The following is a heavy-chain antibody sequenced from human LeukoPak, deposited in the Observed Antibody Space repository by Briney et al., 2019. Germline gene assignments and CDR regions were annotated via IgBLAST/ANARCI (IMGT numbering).Heavy chain of an antibody. CDR2: ISAYNGNT. D-gene: IGHD3-22*01. CDR1: GYTFTSYG. J-gene: IGHJ4*02. V-gene: IGHV1-18*01. Sequence: ASVKVSCKASGYTFTSYGISWVLQAPGQGLEWMGWISAYNGNTNYAQKLQGRVTMTTDTSTSTAYMELRSLRSDDTAVYYCARAHSSGYYYAYWGQGTLSPSPQ. CDR3: ARAHSSGYYYAY.